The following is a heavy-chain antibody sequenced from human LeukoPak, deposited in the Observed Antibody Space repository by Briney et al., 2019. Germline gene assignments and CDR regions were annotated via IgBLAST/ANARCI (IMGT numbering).Heavy chain of an antibody. CDR2: ISSSGDTI. CDR3: ARDVGKSGYGDY. V-gene: IGHV3-48*03. J-gene: IGHJ4*02. CDR1: GFTFSSYE. D-gene: IGHD5-12*01. Sequence: PGGSLRLSCAASGFTFSSYEMNWVREAPGRGPLWVSYISSSGDTIYYAVSVKGRFTTSRDNAKNSLSLQMNSLRAEDTAIYYCARDVGKSGYGDYWGQGTLVTVSS.